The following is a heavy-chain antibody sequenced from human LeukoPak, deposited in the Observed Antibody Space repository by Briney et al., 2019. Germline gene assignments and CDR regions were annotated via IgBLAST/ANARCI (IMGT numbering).Heavy chain of an antibody. V-gene: IGHV3-23*01. Sequence: GGSLRLSCAASGFMFSNYAMTWVRQAPGKGLESISVISGSGDATNYADSVKGRFTISRDNSKSMLYVQMNSLRAEDTAVYYCAKSTSFYLDSWGQGTLVTVSS. CDR1: GFMFSNYA. CDR2: ISGSGDAT. CDR3: AKSTSFYLDS. J-gene: IGHJ4*02.